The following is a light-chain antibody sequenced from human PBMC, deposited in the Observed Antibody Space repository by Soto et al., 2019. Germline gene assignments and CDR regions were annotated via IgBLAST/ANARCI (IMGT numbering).Light chain of an antibody. CDR3: ISYTGFDTYV. V-gene: IGLV2-14*03. J-gene: IGLJ1*01. Sequence: QSALAQPASVSASPGQSITISCTGTSTEIGAYKFVSWYQQHPGKAPKLMIYDVTSRPSGVSNRFSGSKSGNTASLIISVLQAEDEGDYYCISYTGFDTYVFGTGTKVTVL. CDR1: STEIGAYKF. CDR2: DVT.